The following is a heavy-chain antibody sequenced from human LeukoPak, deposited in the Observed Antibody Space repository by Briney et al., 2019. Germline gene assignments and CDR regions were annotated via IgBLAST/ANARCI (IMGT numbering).Heavy chain of an antibody. J-gene: IGHJ4*02. CDR3: ARDLPYSSSWESIDY. CDR1: GYTFTSYG. Sequence: ASVKVSCTASGYTFTSYGICWVRQAPGQGLEWMGWISTYNGKTNYAQKIQGRVTMTTDTSTSTAYMGLRGLRSDDTAVYYCARDLPYSSSWESIDYWGQGTLVTVSS. D-gene: IGHD6-13*01. V-gene: IGHV1-18*01. CDR2: ISTYNGKT.